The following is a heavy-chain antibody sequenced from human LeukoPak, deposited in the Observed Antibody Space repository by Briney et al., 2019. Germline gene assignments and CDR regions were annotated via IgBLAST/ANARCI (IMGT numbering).Heavy chain of an antibody. Sequence: KASETLSLTCTVSGGSISSYYWSWIRQPPGKGLEWIGYIYYSGSTNYSPSLKSRVTISVDTSKNQFSLKLSSVTAADTAVYYCARARGFIVATIVVGDYFDYWGQGTLVTVSS. J-gene: IGHJ4*02. CDR2: IYYSGST. CDR3: ARARGFIVATIVVGDYFDY. V-gene: IGHV4-59*01. D-gene: IGHD5-12*01. CDR1: GGSISSYY.